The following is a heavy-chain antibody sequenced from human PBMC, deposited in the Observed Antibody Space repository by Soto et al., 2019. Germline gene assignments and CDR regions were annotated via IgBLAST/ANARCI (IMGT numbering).Heavy chain of an antibody. CDR3: AKDHTRKWELPTDFDY. CDR2: ISANGGNT. J-gene: IGHJ4*02. Sequence: AGGSLRLSCAASGFTFRDQAMTWVRQAPGMGLEWVSTISANGGNTYYADSVKGRFTISRDNSKNTLYLQMNSLRAEDTAVYYCAKDHTRKWELPTDFDYSGQGTLVTVPS. CDR1: GFTFRDQA. V-gene: IGHV3-23*01. D-gene: IGHD1-26*01.